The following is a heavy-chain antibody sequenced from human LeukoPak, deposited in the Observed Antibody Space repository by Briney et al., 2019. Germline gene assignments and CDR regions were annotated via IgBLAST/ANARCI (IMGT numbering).Heavy chain of an antibody. CDR1: GGSTGSDY. D-gene: IGHD2-21*02. J-gene: IGHJ5*02. CDR3: ARGTCGGDWYGVGNWFDP. CDR2: VYYSGVT. V-gene: IGHV4-59*01. Sequence: PSETLSLTCTVSGGSTGSDYWSWIRQPPGKGLEWIAYVYYSGVTSYNPSLKSRVAISIDTSKNQFSLKLSSVTAADTAVYYCARGTCGGDWYGVGNWFDPWGQGTLVTVSS.